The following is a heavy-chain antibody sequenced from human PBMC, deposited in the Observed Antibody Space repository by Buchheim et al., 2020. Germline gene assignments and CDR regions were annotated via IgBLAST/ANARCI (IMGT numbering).Heavy chain of an antibody. CDR3: ARVFDYSSGWYEGSSYYYYGMDV. CDR2: INPNSGGT. J-gene: IGHJ6*02. Sequence: QVQLVQSGAEVKKPGASVKVSCKASGYTFTGYYMHWVRQAPGQGLEWMGWINPNSGGTNYAQKFQGRVTTTRDTSISTAYMELSRLRSDDTAVYYCARVFDYSSGWYEGSSYYYYGMDVWGQGTT. D-gene: IGHD6-19*01. CDR1: GYTFTGYY. V-gene: IGHV1-2*02.